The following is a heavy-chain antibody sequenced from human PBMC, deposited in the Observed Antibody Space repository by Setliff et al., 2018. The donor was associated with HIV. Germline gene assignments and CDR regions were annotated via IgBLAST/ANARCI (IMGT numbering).Heavy chain of an antibody. CDR3: VKSTDFGSSEFDS. CDR1: GFIFRNYW. J-gene: IGHJ4*02. D-gene: IGHD3-10*01. V-gene: IGHV3-7*01. Sequence: GGSLRLSCEASGFIFRNYWMSWVRQAPGKGLEWVANIKADGSEKHHVASVKGRFTISRDNAKNSVYLQMNSLRVEDTAIYYCVKSTDFGSSEFDSWGQGTLVTVSS. CDR2: IKADGSEK.